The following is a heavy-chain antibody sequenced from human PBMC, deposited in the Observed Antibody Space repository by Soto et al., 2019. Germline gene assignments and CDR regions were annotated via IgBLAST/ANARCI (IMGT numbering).Heavy chain of an antibody. D-gene: IGHD5-12*01. V-gene: IGHV2-5*02. CDR3: AHVYGGYDNFDY. Sequence: XXXTLTLTCTFSGFSLSTSGVGVGWIRQPPGKALEWLALXXWDDDKRYSPSLKSRLTITTATSKNQVVLTMTNMDPVDTATYYCAHVYGGYDNFDYWGQGTLVTVSS. CDR1: GFSLSTSGVG. CDR2: XXWDDDK. J-gene: IGHJ4*02.